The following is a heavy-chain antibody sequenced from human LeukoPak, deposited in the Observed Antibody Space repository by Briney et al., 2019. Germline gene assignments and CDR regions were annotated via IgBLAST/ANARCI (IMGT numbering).Heavy chain of an antibody. J-gene: IGHJ5*02. V-gene: IGHV4-61*02. CDR1: GGSISSGSYY. Sequence: SETLSLTCTVSGGSISSGSYYWSWIRQPAGKGLEWIGRIYTSGSTNYNPSLKSRVTISADTSKNQFSLKLSSVTAADTAVYYCARDITMVRGVILDWFDPWGQGTLVTVSS. CDR2: IYTSGST. D-gene: IGHD3-10*01. CDR3: ARDITMVRGVILDWFDP.